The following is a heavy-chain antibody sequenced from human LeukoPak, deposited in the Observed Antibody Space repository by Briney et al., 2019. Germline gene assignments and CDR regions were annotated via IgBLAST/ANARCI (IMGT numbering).Heavy chain of an antibody. CDR1: GFTFSNAW. D-gene: IGHD6-13*01. CDR2: IKSKTDGGTT. CDR3: TTFIAAAVKGYFDY. Sequence: GGSLRLSCAASGFTFSNAWMSWVRQAQGKGLEWVGRIKSKTDGGTTDYAAPVKGRFTISRDDSKNTLYLQMNSLKTEDTAVYYCTTFIAAAVKGYFDYWGQGTLVTVSS. J-gene: IGHJ4*02. V-gene: IGHV3-15*01.